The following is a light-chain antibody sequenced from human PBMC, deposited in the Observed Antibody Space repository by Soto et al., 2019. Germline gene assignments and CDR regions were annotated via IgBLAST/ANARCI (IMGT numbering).Light chain of an antibody. V-gene: IGLV2-8*01. Sequence: QSALTQPPSASGSPGQSVTISCTGTISDVGAYNYVSWYQQHPGKAPKLIIYEVTKRPSGVPDRFSGSKSGNTASLTVSGLQAEDEADYYCSSYAGSNNYVVFGGGTKLT. CDR2: EVT. CDR1: ISDVGAYNY. CDR3: SSYAGSNNYVV. J-gene: IGLJ2*01.